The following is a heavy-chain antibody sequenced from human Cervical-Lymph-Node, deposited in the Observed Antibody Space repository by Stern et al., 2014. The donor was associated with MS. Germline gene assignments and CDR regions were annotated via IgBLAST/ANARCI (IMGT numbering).Heavy chain of an antibody. CDR1: GYTLTSYG. V-gene: IGHV1-18*03. CDR2: SSADNCNT. CDR3: AIFHYDKVFDI. J-gene: IGHJ3*02. D-gene: IGHD3-22*01. Sequence: VQLEESGAEVKKTGASVKVSCKASGYTLTSYGFSWVRQAPGQGLEWMGWSSADNCNTNYAQSVQDRVAMATDTSTSTAYMELRSLRSDDMAIYYCAIFHYDKVFDIWGQGTLVTVSS.